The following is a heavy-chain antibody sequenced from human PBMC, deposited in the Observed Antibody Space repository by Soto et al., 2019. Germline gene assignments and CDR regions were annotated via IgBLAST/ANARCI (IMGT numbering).Heavy chain of an antibody. CDR1: GGSITNYY. J-gene: IGHJ4*02. V-gene: IGHV4-4*07. D-gene: IGHD2-15*01. CDR2: IYTSGST. Sequence: QVQLQESGPGLVKPSEALSLTCTVSGGSITNYYWAWIRQPAGKGLEWIGRIYTSGSTNYNPSLKSRVTMSVDTSKNQFSRKLSSVTAADTAVYYCARDETVLGFDYWGQGTLVTVSS. CDR3: ARDETVLGFDY.